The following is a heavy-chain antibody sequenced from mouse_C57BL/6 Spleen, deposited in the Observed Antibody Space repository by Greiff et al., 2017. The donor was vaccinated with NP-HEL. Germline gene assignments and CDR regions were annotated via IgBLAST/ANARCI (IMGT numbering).Heavy chain of an antibody. Sequence: QVQLQEPGAELVKPGASVKLSCKASGYTFTEYTIHWVKQRPGQGLEWIGWFYPGSGSIKYNEKFKDKATLTVDKSSSTAYMQLSSLTSEDSAVYFGASHEGRDGDWGLAYWGQGTLVTVSA. CDR2: FYPGSGSI. J-gene: IGHJ3*01. CDR3: ASHEGRDGDWGLAY. CDR1: GYTFTEYT. D-gene: IGHD4-1*01. V-gene: IGHV1-62-2*01.